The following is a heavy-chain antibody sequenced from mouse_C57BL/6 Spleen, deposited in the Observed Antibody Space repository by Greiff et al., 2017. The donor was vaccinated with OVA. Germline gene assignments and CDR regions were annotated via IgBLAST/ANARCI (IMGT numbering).Heavy chain of an antibody. Sequence: EVQLVESEGGLVQPGSSMKLSCTASGFTFSDYYMAWVRQVPEKGLEWVANINYDGSSTYYLDSLKSRFIISRDNAKNILYLQMSSLKSEDTATYYCAREVSYSNYGYFDVWGTGTTVTVSS. CDR3: AREVSYSNYGYFDV. CDR2: INYDGSST. D-gene: IGHD2-5*01. J-gene: IGHJ1*03. V-gene: IGHV5-16*01. CDR1: GFTFSDYY.